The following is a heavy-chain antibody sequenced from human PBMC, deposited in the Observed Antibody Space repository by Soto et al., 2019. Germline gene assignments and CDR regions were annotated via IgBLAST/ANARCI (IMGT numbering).Heavy chain of an antibody. CDR1: GFSLSKARIS. V-gene: IGHV2-26*01. D-gene: IGHD1-26*01. Sequence: SGPKLVNHTETLTLTCTFSGFSLSKARISVSWIRQPPGNALEWLAHIFWNDERSYNTSLNSRLTIYRDTSKSQVVLTMTNVDPVDTGTYFCVRALREGLPIYYFDSWGQGTLVTVSS. J-gene: IGHJ4*02. CDR3: VRALREGLPIYYFDS. CDR2: IFWNDER.